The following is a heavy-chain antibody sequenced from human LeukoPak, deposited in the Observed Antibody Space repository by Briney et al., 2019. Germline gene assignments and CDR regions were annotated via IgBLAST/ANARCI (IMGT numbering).Heavy chain of an antibody. CDR2: IWYDGSNK. D-gene: IGHD6-6*01. J-gene: IGHJ4*02. CDR3: AKGAPSSSSIFDF. CDR1: GFTFSSYG. V-gene: IGHV3-33*06. Sequence: PGGSLRLSCAASGFTFSSYGMHWVRQAPGKGLEWVAVIWYDGSNKYYADSVKGRFTISRDNSKNTLYLQLSSLRPDDTAVYYCAKGAPSSSSIFDFWGPGTLVTVSS.